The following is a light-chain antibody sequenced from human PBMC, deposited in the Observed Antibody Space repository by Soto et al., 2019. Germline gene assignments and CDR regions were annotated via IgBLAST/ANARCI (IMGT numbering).Light chain of an antibody. J-gene: IGLJ2*01. CDR1: KLGDKY. CDR3: QAWDSHTAYVV. CDR2: QDN. V-gene: IGLV3-1*01. Sequence: SYELTQPPSVSVSSGQTASITCSGDKLGDKYASWYQQKPGQSPVLVIYQDNKRPSGIPERFSGSNSGNTATLTISVTQAMDEADYYCQAWDSHTAYVVFAGGTKLNVL.